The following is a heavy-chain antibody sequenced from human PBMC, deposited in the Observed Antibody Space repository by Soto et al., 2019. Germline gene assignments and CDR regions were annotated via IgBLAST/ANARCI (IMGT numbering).Heavy chain of an antibody. J-gene: IGHJ6*02. CDR1: GFTFSSYW. Sequence: GGSLRLSCAASGFTFSSYWMSWVRQAPGKGLEWVANIKQDGSEKYYVDSVKGRFTISRDNAKNSLYLQMNSLRAEDTAVYYSWGSYRYGTRSYYGLDVWGQGTTVTVSS. CDR3: WGSYRYGTRSYYGLDV. CDR2: IKQDGSEK. V-gene: IGHV3-7*01. D-gene: IGHD3-16*02.